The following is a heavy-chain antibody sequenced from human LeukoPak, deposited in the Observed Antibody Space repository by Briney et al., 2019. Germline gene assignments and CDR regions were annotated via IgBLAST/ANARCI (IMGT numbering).Heavy chain of an antibody. Sequence: GGSLRLSCAASGFTFSSYSMNWVRQAPGKGLEWVSSISSSSSYIYYADSVKGRFTIFRDNAKNSLYLQMNSLRAEDTAVYYCASLPQIVGQPALDYWGQGTLVTVSS. CDR1: GFTFSSYS. CDR3: ASLPQIVGQPALDY. V-gene: IGHV3-21*01. D-gene: IGHD3-10*01. J-gene: IGHJ4*02. CDR2: ISSSSSYI.